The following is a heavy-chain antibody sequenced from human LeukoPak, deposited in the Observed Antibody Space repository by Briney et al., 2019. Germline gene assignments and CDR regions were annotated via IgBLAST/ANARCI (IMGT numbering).Heavy chain of an antibody. CDR3: ARVLAYSSSSWYFQH. Sequence: ASVKVSCKASGYDFTGYYVHWVRQAPGHGFEWMGWVNPRNGGTHYAQNFQGRVTITGDTSITTAYMELGSLTSDDTAVYYCARVLAYSSSSWYFQHWGQGTLVTVSS. V-gene: IGHV1-2*02. CDR2: VNPRNGGT. D-gene: IGHD6-6*01. CDR1: GYDFTGYY. J-gene: IGHJ1*01.